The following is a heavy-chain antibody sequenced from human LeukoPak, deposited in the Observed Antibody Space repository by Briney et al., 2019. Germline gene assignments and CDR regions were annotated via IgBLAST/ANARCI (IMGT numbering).Heavy chain of an antibody. J-gene: IGHJ1*01. CDR1: GGSISNYY. CDR3: ARDREYFHH. CDR2: IYYSGST. V-gene: IGHV4-59*01. Sequence: SETLSLTCTVSGGSISNYYWSWIRQPPGKGLEWIGYIYYSGSTNYNPSLKSRVTISVDTTKTQFSLKPSSVTAADTAVYYCARDREYFHHWGQGTLVTVSS.